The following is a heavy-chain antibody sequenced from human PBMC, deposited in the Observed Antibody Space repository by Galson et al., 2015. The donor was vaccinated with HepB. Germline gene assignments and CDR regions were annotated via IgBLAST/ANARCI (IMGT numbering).Heavy chain of an antibody. D-gene: IGHD6-13*01. J-gene: IGHJ6*02. CDR2: IYSGGST. Sequence: SLRLSCAASGFTVSSNYMSWVRQAPGKGPEWVSVIYSGGSTYYADSVKGRFTISRDNSKNTLYLQMNSLRAEDTAVYYCARDLIVAADYGMDVWGQGTTVTVSS. CDR3: ARDLIVAADYGMDV. CDR1: GFTVSSNY. V-gene: IGHV3-66*01.